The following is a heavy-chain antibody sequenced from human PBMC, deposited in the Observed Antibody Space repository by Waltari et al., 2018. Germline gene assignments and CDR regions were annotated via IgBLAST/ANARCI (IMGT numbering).Heavy chain of an antibody. CDR1: GGSISSHY. V-gene: IGHV4-59*11. J-gene: IGHJ3*02. CDR2: IYYSGST. D-gene: IGHD3-16*01. CDR3: ARDSMITQDAFDI. Sequence: QVQLQESGPGLVKPSETLSLTCTVSGGSISSHYWSWIRQPPGKGLEWIGYIYYSGSTNYNPSLKSRVTISVDTSKNQFSLKLSSVTAADTAVYYCARDSMITQDAFDIWGQGTMVTVSS.